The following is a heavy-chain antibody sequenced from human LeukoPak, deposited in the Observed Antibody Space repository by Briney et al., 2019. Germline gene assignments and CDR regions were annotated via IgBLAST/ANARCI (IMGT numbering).Heavy chain of an antibody. CDR3: ARDSSGLDYYYYMDV. D-gene: IGHD6-19*01. V-gene: IGHV3-23*01. Sequence: GGSLRLSCAASGFTLRNYGMSWVRQAPGKGLEWVSAISGSGGSTYYADSVKGRFTISRDNSKNTLYLQMNSLRAEDTAVYYCARDSSGLDYYYYMDVWGKGTTVTISS. CDR1: GFTLRNYG. J-gene: IGHJ6*03. CDR2: ISGSGGST.